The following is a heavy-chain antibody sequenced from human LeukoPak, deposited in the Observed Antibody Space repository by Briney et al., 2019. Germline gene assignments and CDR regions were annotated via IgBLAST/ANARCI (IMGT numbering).Heavy chain of an antibody. CDR2: INHNGST. J-gene: IGHJ4*02. CDR3: ARARITMVRGVIIIRGGHFDS. V-gene: IGHV4-34*01. CDR1: GGSFSGYY. D-gene: IGHD3-10*01. Sequence: ETYAGTRAVYGGSFSGYYRSWIGQPPGKGLEWIGEINHNGSTNYNPSLKSRVTISVDTSKSQFSLKLSSVTAADTAIYYCARARITMVRGVIIIRGGHFDSWGQGTLVTVSS.